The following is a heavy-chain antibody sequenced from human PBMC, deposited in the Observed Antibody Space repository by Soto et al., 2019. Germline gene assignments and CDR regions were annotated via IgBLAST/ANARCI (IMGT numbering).Heavy chain of an antibody. CDR1: GGTFSSYA. J-gene: IGHJ5*02. CDR2: IIPIFGTA. V-gene: IGHV1-69*13. CDR3: ARETVGDCSGGSCVWFDP. Sequence: ASVKVSCKASGGTFSSYAISWVRQAPGQGLEWMGGIIPIFGTANYAQKFQGRVTITADESTSTAYMELSSLRSEDTAVYYCARETVGDCSGGSCVWFDPWGQGTLVTVSS. D-gene: IGHD2-15*01.